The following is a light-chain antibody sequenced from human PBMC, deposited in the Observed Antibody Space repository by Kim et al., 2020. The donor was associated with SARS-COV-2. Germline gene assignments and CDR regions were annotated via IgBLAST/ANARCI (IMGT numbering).Light chain of an antibody. J-gene: IGKJ1*01. CDR3: QKYNSAPWT. CDR1: QGISNS. V-gene: IGKV1-27*01. CDR2: DAS. Sequence: ASVADRVTITVRASQGISNSLAWYQQKPAKGPKVLIYDASTLQSGVPSRFSGSGSGTDFTLTISSLQPEDVATYYCQKYNSAPWTLGQGTKVDIK.